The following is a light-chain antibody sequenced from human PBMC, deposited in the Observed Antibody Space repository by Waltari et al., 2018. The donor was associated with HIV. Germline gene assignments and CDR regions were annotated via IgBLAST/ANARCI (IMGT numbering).Light chain of an antibody. CDR2: GAS. J-gene: IGKJ4*01. Sequence: DIQMTQSPSSVSASVGDRVSFTCRASQGISSWVAWYQQKPGKAPKLLMFGASSLQSGVPSRFSGSGSGTVFTLTISSLQPEDFATYYCQQANSFPLTFGGGTKVEIK. CDR3: QQANSFPLT. CDR1: QGISSW. V-gene: IGKV1-12*01.